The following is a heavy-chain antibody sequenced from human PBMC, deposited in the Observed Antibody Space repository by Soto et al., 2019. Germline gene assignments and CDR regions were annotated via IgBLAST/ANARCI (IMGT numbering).Heavy chain of an antibody. D-gene: IGHD3-3*01. Sequence: PGGSLRLSCAASGFNFDDYAMHWVRQIPGKGLEWVSCISWESGSIGYADSVKGRFSISRDNAKNSLYLQMNSLRAEDTAFYYCVKDHDADFAYDLAYFNYWGQGTLVTVSS. CDR2: ISWESGSI. CDR3: VKDHDADFAYDLAYFNY. V-gene: IGHV3-9*01. J-gene: IGHJ4*02. CDR1: GFNFDDYA.